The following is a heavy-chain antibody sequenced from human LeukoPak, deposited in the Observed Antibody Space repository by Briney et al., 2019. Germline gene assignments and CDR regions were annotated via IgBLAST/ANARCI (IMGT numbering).Heavy chain of an antibody. CDR3: VAGTTY. Sequence: GGSLRLSCAASGFTFTNFWMTWVRQAPGKGLEWVAIIKQDGSQKYYVDSVKGRFTISRDNARNSLYLQMNSLGAEDTAVYWAVAGTTYWGQGTLVTVSS. CDR1: GFTFTNFW. V-gene: IGHV3-7*05. CDR2: IKQDGSQK. J-gene: IGHJ4*02. D-gene: IGHD6-19*01.